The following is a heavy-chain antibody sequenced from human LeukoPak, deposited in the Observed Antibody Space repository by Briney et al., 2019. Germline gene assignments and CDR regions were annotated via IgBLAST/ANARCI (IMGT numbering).Heavy chain of an antibody. CDR1: GGSISSGGYY. CDR3: ARVRDDYVWGSYRSGAYYFDY. Sequence: PSQTLSLTCTVSGGSISSGGYYWSWIRQHPGKGLEWTGYIYYSGSTYYNPSLKSRVTISVDTSKNQFSLKLSSVTAADTAVYYCARVRDDYVWGSYRSGAYYFDYWGQGTLVTVSS. CDR2: IYYSGST. J-gene: IGHJ4*02. V-gene: IGHV4-31*03. D-gene: IGHD3-16*02.